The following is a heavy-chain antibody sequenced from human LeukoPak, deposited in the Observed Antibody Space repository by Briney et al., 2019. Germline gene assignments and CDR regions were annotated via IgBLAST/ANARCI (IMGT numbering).Heavy chain of an antibody. CDR3: ARDRYSNSFYHYYAMDV. Sequence: PSETLSLTCAVFGGSFSGQYWSWIRQPPGKGLEWIGEINHRGSTTYNPSLKSRVTISVDTSKSQFSLKVRSLTAADTAVCYCARDRYSNSFYHYYAMDVWGQGTTVTVSS. CDR2: INHRGST. V-gene: IGHV4-34*01. J-gene: IGHJ6*02. CDR1: GGSFSGQY. D-gene: IGHD4-11*01.